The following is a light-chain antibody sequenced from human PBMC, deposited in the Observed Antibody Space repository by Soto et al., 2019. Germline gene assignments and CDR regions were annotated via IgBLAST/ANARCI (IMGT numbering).Light chain of an antibody. V-gene: IGKV3-15*01. Sequence: EIVMTQSPATLSVSPGERATLSCRASQSINNNLAWYQQKRGQRPRLLIYGASSRATGTPARFSGSGSGTGFTLTISSLQSEDFAIYYCQQYTDWPLTFGGGTKVEIK. CDR3: QQYTDWPLT. CDR2: GAS. J-gene: IGKJ4*01. CDR1: QSINNN.